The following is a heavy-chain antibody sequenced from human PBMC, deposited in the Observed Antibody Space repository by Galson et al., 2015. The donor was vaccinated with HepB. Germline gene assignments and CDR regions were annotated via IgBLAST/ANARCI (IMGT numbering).Heavy chain of an antibody. CDR3: ASFPQLRRSSSWYSPTSYYMDV. Sequence: SVKVSCKASGYTFTSYDINWVRQATGQGLEWMGWMNPNSGNTGYAQKFQGRVTMTRNTSISTAYMELSSLRSEDTAVYYCASFPQLRRSSSWYSPTSYYMDVWGKGTTVTVSS. V-gene: IGHV1-8*01. J-gene: IGHJ6*03. CDR1: GYTFTSYD. CDR2: MNPNSGNT. D-gene: IGHD6-13*01.